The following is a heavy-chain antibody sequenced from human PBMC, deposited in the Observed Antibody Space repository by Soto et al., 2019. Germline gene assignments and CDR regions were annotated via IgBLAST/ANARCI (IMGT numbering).Heavy chain of an antibody. CDR3: ARDQLEGNWFDP. Sequence: QLQLQESGSGLVKPSQTLSLTCAVSGGSIGSGGYSWNWIRQPPGKGLEWIGYIYHSGYTLYNPSLKSRVTISVDKSKNQFSLKLSSVTAADTAVYYCARDQLEGNWFDPWGQGTLVTVSS. D-gene: IGHD1-1*01. CDR1: GGSIGSGGYS. CDR2: IYHSGYT. J-gene: IGHJ5*02. V-gene: IGHV4-30-2*01.